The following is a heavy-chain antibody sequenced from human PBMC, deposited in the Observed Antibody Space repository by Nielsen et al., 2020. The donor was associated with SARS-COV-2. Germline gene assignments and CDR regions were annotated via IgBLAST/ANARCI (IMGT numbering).Heavy chain of an antibody. V-gene: IGHV3-23*01. CDR1: GFTFSSYA. Sequence: GESLKISCAASGFTFSSYAMSWVRQAPGKGLEWVSAISGSGGSTYYADSVKGRFTISRDNSKNTLYLQMNSLRAEDTAVYYCAKLGNYDSSGYYYDPISNLGFDYWGQGTLVTVSS. D-gene: IGHD3-22*01. CDR3: AKLGNYDSSGYYYDPISNLGFDY. J-gene: IGHJ4*02. CDR2: ISGSGGST.